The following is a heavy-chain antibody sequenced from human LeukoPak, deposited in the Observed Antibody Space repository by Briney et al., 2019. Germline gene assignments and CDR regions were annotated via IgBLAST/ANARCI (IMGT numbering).Heavy chain of an antibody. J-gene: IGHJ4*02. CDR3: ARHSRVTTDLDY. CDR2: IYDSGST. Sequence: NPSETLSLTCTVSGGSISSSSYYWGWIRQPPGKGLEWIGSIYDSGSTYYNPSLKSRVTISVDTSKNQFSLKLSSVTAADTAVYYCARHSRVTTDLDYWGQGTLVTVSS. CDR1: GGSISSSSYY. V-gene: IGHV4-39*01. D-gene: IGHD1-14*01.